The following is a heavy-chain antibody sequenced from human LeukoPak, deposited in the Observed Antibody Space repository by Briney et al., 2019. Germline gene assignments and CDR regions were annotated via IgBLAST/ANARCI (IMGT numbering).Heavy chain of an antibody. CDR3: ARVGGATTFYFDY. V-gene: IGHV1-2*02. CDR2: INPNSGGT. J-gene: IGHJ4*02. CDR1: GYTFTCYY. Sequence: GASVTVSFKSSGYTFTCYYMHWVRQAPGQGLEWMGWINPNSGGTNYAQKFQGRVIMTRDTSISRAYMGLSRLRSDDTAVYYCARVGGATTFYFDYWGQGTLVTVSS. D-gene: IGHD1-26*01.